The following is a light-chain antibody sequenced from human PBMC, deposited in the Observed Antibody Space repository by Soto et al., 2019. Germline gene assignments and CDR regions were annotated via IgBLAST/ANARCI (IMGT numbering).Light chain of an antibody. Sequence: QSVLTQPPSASGTPGQRVTISCSGSSSNIGTNTVNWYQQLPGTAPKLLIYDNNHRPSGVPDRFSGSKSGTSASLAISGLQSEPEADYYCSSFAANDNVVFGGGTQLTVL. CDR3: SSFAANDNVV. CDR1: SSNIGTNT. CDR2: DNN. V-gene: IGLV1-44*01. J-gene: IGLJ3*02.